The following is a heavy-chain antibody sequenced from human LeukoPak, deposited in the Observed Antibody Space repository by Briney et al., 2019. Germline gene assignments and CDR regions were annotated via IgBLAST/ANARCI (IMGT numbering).Heavy chain of an antibody. J-gene: IGHJ6*02. CDR2: INTSGST. CDR3: ASGYCSGASCYVHYYGMDV. Sequence: GGSLRLSCAASGFSVSSKYMSWVRQAPGKGLEWVTVINTSGSTHYADSVKGRFTISRDNSKNTLYLQMSSPRAEDTAVYFCASGYCSGASCYVHYYGMDVWGQGTTVTVSS. V-gene: IGHV3-53*01. D-gene: IGHD2-2*03. CDR1: GFSVSSKY.